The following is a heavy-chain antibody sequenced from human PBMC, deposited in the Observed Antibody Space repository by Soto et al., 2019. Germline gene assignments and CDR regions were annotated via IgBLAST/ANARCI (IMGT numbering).Heavy chain of an antibody. CDR3: ASQLGYSNYGFDP. J-gene: IGHJ5*02. D-gene: IGHD4-4*01. CDR2: IYYTGST. V-gene: IGHV4-59*01. CDR1: GVSISSYF. Sequence: SDTLSLTCTVSGVSISSYFWSWILQPPGKGLEWIGYIYYTGSTNYNPSLKSRVTMSVDTSKNQFSLKLSSVTAADTAVYFCASQLGYSNYGFDPWGQGTLVTVSS.